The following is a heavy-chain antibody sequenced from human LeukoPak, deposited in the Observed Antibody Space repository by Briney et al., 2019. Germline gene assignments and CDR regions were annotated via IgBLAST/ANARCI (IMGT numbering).Heavy chain of an antibody. V-gene: IGHV4-4*07. J-gene: IGHJ4*02. CDR3: ARVLSTIAARPFDY. D-gene: IGHD6-6*01. CDR1: GGSISSYY. Sequence: SETLSLTCTVSGGSISSYYWSWIRQPAGKGLEWIGRIYTSGSTNYNPSLKSRVTMSVDTSKNQFSLKLTSVTAADTAVYYCARVLSTIAARPFDYWGQGALVTVSS. CDR2: IYTSGST.